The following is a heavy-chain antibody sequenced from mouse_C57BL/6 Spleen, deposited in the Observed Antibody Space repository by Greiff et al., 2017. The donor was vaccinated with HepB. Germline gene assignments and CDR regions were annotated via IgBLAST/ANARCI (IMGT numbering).Heavy chain of an antibody. CDR1: GFTFSSYA. J-gene: IGHJ4*01. CDR2: ISDGGSYT. V-gene: IGHV5-4*01. CDR3: ARDPSHYAMDY. Sequence: VQLKESGGGLVKPGGSLKLSCAASGFTFSSYAMSWVRQTPEKRLEWVATISDGGSYTYYPDNVKGRFTISRDNAKNNLYLQMSHLKSEDTAMYYCARDPSHYAMDYWGQGTSVTVSS.